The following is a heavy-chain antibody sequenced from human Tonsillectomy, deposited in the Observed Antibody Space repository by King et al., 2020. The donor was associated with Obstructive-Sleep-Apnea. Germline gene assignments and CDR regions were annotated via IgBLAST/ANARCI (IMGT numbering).Heavy chain of an antibody. CDR2: IYYSGST. D-gene: IGHD5-24*01. J-gene: IGHJ4*02. CDR3: ARTMATIPFFYY. CDR1: GGPISSYY. V-gene: IGHV4-59*01. Sequence: HVQLQESGPGLVKPSETLSLTCTVSGGPISSYYWSWIRQPPGKGLEWIGYIYYSGSTNYNPSLKSRVTISVDPSKNQFSLKLSSVTAADTAVYYCARTMATIPFFYYWGQGTLVTVSS.